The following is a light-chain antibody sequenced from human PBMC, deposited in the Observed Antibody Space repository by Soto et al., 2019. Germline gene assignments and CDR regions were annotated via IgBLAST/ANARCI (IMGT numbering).Light chain of an antibody. J-gene: IGLJ2*01. CDR3: SSYTTSTTRII. V-gene: IGLV2-14*01. CDR2: EVS. CDR1: SSDVGGYNH. Sequence: QSALTQPASVSGSPGQSITISCTGSSSDVGGYNHVSWYQQHPGKAPKLMIYEVSNRPSGVSNRFSGSKSGNTASLTISGPQAEDEADYYCSSYTTSTTRIIFGGGTKLTVL.